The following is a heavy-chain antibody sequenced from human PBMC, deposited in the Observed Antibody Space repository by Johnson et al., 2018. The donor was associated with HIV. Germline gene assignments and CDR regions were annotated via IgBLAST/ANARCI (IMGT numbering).Heavy chain of an antibody. D-gene: IGHD3-3*01. V-gene: IGHV3-30-3*02. CDR2: ISYDGSNK. CDR3: AKLSIFGVVETDGFDI. CDR1: GFSFSSYA. J-gene: IGHJ3*02. Sequence: QVQLVESGGDLVQPGGSLRLSCAASGFSFSSYAMHWVRQAPGKGLEWVAVISYDGSNKYYADSVKGRFTISRDNSKNTLYLQMNSLRADDTAVYHCAKLSIFGVVETDGFDIWGQGTMVTVSS.